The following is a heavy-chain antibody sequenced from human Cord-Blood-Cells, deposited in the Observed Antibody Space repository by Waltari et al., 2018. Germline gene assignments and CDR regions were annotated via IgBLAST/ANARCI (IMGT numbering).Heavy chain of an antibody. J-gene: IGHJ4*02. CDR3: AREKYGDYPDY. Sequence: QVQLVQSGAEVKKPGSSVKVSCKASGGTFSSYALSWVRQAPGQGLEWMGSIIPILGIANYAQKFQGRGTITADKSTSTAYMELSSLRSEDTAVYYCAREKYGDYPDYWGQGTLVTVSS. D-gene: IGHD4-17*01. V-gene: IGHV1-69*09. CDR2: IIPILGIA. CDR1: GGTFSSYA.